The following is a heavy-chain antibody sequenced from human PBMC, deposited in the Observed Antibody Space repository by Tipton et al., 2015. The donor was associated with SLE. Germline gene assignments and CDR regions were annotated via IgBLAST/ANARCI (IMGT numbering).Heavy chain of an antibody. J-gene: IGHJ5*02. D-gene: IGHD3-3*01. CDR1: GGSFSGYY. Sequence: TLSLTCAVYGGSFSGYYWSWIRQPPGKGLERIGEINHSGSTSYNPSLKSRVAISVDTSKNQFSLKVSSVTAADTAVYFCARVPNTFYDFLNGSDRWGQGTLVTVSS. CDR2: INHSGST. V-gene: IGHV4-34*01. CDR3: ARVPNTFYDFLNGSDR.